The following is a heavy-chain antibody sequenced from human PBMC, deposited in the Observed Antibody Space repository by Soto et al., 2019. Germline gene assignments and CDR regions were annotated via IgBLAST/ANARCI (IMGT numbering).Heavy chain of an antibody. V-gene: IGHV4-34*01. Sequence: QVQLQPWGAGLLKPSETLSLTCAVYGGSFSGYYCSWIRQPPGKGLEWIGESNHSGSTNYKPSLKRRVTISVDASKNRFSLKLSSVTAADTAVYYCARGLGRAARLLVGRPFDYWGQGTLVTGSS. CDR2: SNHSGST. CDR1: GGSFSGYY. D-gene: IGHD6-6*01. J-gene: IGHJ4*02. CDR3: ARGLGRAARLLVGRPFDY.